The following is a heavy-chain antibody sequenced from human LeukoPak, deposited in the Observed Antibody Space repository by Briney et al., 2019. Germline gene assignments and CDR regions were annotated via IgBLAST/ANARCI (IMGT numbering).Heavy chain of an antibody. Sequence: GASVQVSCKASGYTFTSYDINWVRQATGQGLEWMGWMNPNSGNTGYAQKFQGRVTMTRNTSIGTAYMELSSLRSEDTAVYYCARGSKRAGYFDYWGQGTLVTVSS. V-gene: IGHV1-8*01. CDR1: GYTFTSYD. D-gene: IGHD6-19*01. CDR2: MNPNSGNT. CDR3: ARGSKRAGYFDY. J-gene: IGHJ4*02.